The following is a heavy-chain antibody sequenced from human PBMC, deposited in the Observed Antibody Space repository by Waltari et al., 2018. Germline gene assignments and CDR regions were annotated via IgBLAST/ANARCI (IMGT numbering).Heavy chain of an antibody. V-gene: IGHV1-69*05. Sequence: QVQLVQSGAEVKKPGSSVKVSCKASGGTFSSYAISWVRQAPGQGLEWMGGIIPIFGTANYAQKFQGRVTITTDESTSTAYMELSSLRSEDTAVYYCARVGLKQQLGWYYFDYWGQGTLVTVSS. D-gene: IGHD6-13*01. CDR3: ARVGLKQQLGWYYFDY. CDR2: IIPIFGTA. CDR1: GGTFSSYA. J-gene: IGHJ4*02.